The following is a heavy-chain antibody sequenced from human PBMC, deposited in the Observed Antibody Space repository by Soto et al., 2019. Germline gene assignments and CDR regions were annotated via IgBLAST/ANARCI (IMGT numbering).Heavy chain of an antibody. J-gene: IGHJ4*02. CDR2: ISGSDGKT. CDR3: ARWSYLDY. Sequence: PGGSLRLSCAAYGFSFGSYALSWVRQAPGKGLEWVSTISGSDGKTFYADSVKGRFSISRDTSQNTLYLQMNSLRADDTAIYYCARWSYLDYWGQGTRFTASS. CDR1: GFSFGSYA. V-gene: IGHV3-23*01. D-gene: IGHD3-3*01.